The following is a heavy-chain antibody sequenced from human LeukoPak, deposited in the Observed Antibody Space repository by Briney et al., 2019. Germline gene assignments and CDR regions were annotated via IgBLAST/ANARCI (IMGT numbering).Heavy chain of an antibody. CDR3: AREDYYDSGSNDY. J-gene: IGHJ4*02. Sequence: TGGSLRLSCAASGFTFSSYAMNWVRQAPGRGLEWVSYIGPSGTAIYYADSVKGRFTISRDNSKNTLYLQMKSLRSEDTAMYYCAREDYYDSGSNDYWGQGTLVTVSS. CDR1: GFTFSSYA. CDR2: IGPSGTAI. V-gene: IGHV3-48*01. D-gene: IGHD3-22*01.